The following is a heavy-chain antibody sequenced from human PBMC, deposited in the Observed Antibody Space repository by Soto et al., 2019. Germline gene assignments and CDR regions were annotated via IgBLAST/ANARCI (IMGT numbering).Heavy chain of an antibody. J-gene: IGHJ4*02. CDR2: ISSDGSRQ. CDR3: AKEYDTSRKTLDY. CDR1: GFIFSTYT. Sequence: GGSLRLSCAASGFIFSTYTMNWVRQSPVKGLEWLAVISSDGSRQYYADSMEGRFTVSRDNSKNTLFLQMNSLRPEDTAVYYCAKEYDTSRKTLDYWGQGALVTVSS. D-gene: IGHD2-8*01. V-gene: IGHV3-30-3*01.